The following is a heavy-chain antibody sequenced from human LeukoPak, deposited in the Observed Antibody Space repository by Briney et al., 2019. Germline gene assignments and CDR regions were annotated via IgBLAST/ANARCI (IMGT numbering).Heavy chain of an antibody. CDR3: ARDEGSGSLFDY. CDR2: IYSGGST. D-gene: IGHD3-10*01. Sequence: GGSLRLSCAASEFSVGSNYMTWVRQAPGKGLEWVSLIYSGGSTYYADSVKGRFTISRDNSKNTLYLQMNSLRAEDTAVYYCARDEGSGSLFDYWGQGTLVIVSS. V-gene: IGHV3-66*01. CDR1: EFSVGSNY. J-gene: IGHJ4*02.